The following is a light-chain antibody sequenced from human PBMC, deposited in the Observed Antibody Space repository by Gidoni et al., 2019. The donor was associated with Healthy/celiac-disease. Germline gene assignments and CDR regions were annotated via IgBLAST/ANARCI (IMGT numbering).Light chain of an antibody. V-gene: IGKV1-39*01. Sequence: DIQMTQSPSSLSASVGDRVTITCRASQSISSYLNWYQQKPGKAPKRLIYAASSLQSGVPSRFSGSGSGKDFTLTISSLQPEDFATYYCQQSYSTVTFGGXTKVEIK. CDR1: QSISSY. J-gene: IGKJ4*01. CDR3: QQSYSTVT. CDR2: AAS.